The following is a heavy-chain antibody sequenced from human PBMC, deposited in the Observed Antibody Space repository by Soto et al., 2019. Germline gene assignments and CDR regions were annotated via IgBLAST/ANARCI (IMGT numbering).Heavy chain of an antibody. Sequence: GGSLRLSCAAYGFTFSSYAMHWVRQAPGTGLVWVSRIDTSGSSTSYADSVKGRFTISRDNAKNTVSLQMNSLRAEDTGVYYCAKDSWYFDLWSQGSLVTVSS. CDR1: GFTFSSYA. J-gene: IGHJ4*02. CDR2: IDTSGSST. CDR3: AKDSWYFDL. D-gene: IGHD6-13*01. V-gene: IGHV3-74*01.